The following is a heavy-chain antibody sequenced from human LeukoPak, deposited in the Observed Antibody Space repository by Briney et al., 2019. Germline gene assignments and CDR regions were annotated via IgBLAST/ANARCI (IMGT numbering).Heavy chain of an antibody. Sequence: SVKVSCKASGGTSSSYAISWVRQAPGQGLEWMGRIIPILGIANYAQKFQGRVTITADKSTSTAYMELSSLRSEDTAVYYCARDFPQMTTVFGGVDYWGQGTLVTVSS. J-gene: IGHJ4*02. D-gene: IGHD4-17*01. CDR3: ARDFPQMTTVFGGVDY. V-gene: IGHV1-69*04. CDR1: GGTSSSYA. CDR2: IIPILGIA.